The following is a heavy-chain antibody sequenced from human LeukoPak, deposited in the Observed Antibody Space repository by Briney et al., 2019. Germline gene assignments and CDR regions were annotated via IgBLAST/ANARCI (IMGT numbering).Heavy chain of an antibody. CDR1: GASISSYS. CDR2: MYGSGNT. J-gene: IGHJ3*01. V-gene: IGHV4-59*08. CDR3: ARHGGETILDTILHVFEL. Sequence: SETLSLTCSVYGASISSYSWSWIRQHPGKGLEWLGSMYGSGNTKYNPSLKSRVTISVDTSKNQFSLKLSSVTATDTAVYYCARHGGETILDTILHVFELCGQGTMVTVSA. D-gene: IGHD5-24*01.